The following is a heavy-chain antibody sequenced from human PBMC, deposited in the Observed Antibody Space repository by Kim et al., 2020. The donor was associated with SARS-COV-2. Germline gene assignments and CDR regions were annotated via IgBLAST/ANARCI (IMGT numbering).Heavy chain of an antibody. D-gene: IGHD1-1*01. CDR3: ARMYNKGCTVIDF. J-gene: IGHJ4*02. CDR2: ISHSGST. V-gene: IGHV4-34*01. CDR1: GGSFSGYY. Sequence: SETLSLTCAVYGGSFSGYYWSWIRQPPGKGLEWIGEISHSGSTNYNPSLKSRVTVSVDTSKNQFSLKLSSVTAADTAVYYCARMYNKGCTVIDFWGQGTL.